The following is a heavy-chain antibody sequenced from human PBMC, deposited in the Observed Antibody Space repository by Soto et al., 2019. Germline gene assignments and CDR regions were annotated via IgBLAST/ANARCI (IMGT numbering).Heavy chain of an antibody. V-gene: IGHV4-4*07. Sequence: QVQLQESGPGLVKPSETLSLTCTVSGGSISRYYWSWIRQPAGKGLEWIGRIYTSGSTNYNPSLKRRVTMSVDTSKNQCSVKLSSVTAADTAVYYCARDRRDSSRYYFLNYWGQGTLVTVSS. CDR3: ARDRRDSSRYYFLNY. CDR1: GGSISRYY. CDR2: IYTSGST. J-gene: IGHJ4*02. D-gene: IGHD3-22*01.